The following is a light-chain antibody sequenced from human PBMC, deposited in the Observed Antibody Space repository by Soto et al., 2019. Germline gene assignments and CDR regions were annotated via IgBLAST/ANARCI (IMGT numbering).Light chain of an antibody. Sequence: EIVMTQSPATLTVSPGERATLSRRASQSVSSNLAWYQQKPGQAPRLLIYGASTRATGIPARFSGSGSGTEFTLNISSLQSADFAVYYCQQYNNWPYTFGQGTKLEIK. CDR1: QSVSSN. J-gene: IGKJ2*01. CDR3: QQYNNWPYT. V-gene: IGKV3-15*01. CDR2: GAS.